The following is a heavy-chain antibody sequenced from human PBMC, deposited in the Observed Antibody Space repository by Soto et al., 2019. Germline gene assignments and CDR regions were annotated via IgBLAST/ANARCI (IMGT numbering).Heavy chain of an antibody. D-gene: IGHD2-15*01. Sequence: EVQLVESGGGLVQPGGSLRLSCAASGFTFSSYWMHWVRQAPGKGLVWVSRINSDGSSTSYADSVKGRFTISRDNAKNTLYLQMTSLRAEDTAVYYCASRCSGGSCYENRDAFDIWGQGTMVTVSS. CDR1: GFTFSSYW. V-gene: IGHV3-74*01. CDR2: INSDGSST. CDR3: ASRCSGGSCYENRDAFDI. J-gene: IGHJ3*02.